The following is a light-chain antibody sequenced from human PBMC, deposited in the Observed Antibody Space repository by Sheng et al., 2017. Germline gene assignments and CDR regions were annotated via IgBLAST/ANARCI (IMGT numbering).Light chain of an antibody. V-gene: IGLV4-69*01. CDR3: QTWGTGIWV. CDR1: PGHTYYA. CDR2: VNRDGSY. Sequence: QLVLTQSPSASASLGASVNLTCTLTPGHTYYAIAWHQQQPEKGPRFLMKVNRDGSYNKGDGIPHRFSGSSSGAERYLIISSLQSEDEADYYCQTWGTGIWVFGGGTKLTVL. J-gene: IGLJ3*02.